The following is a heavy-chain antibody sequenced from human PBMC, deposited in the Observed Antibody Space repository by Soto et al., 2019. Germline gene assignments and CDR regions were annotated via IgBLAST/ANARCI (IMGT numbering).Heavy chain of an antibody. Sequence: QVQLQESGPGLVKPSQTLSLTCTVSGGSISSGHYYWSWIRQPPGKGLEWIGYIYYTGSTYYVPSLTSRVTISADTSQNQFSLKLSSVTAADTAVYYCARATLEQQLGYWGQGTLVTVSS. CDR2: IYYTGST. CDR1: GGSISSGHYY. J-gene: IGHJ4*02. V-gene: IGHV4-30-4*01. CDR3: ARATLEQQLGY. D-gene: IGHD6-13*01.